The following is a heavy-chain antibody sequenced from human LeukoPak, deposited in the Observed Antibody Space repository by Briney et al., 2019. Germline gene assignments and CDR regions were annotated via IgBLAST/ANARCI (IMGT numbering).Heavy chain of an antibody. CDR1: GFTFSSCG. D-gene: IGHD1-26*01. V-gene: IGHV3-33*06. CDR3: AKPTRGSGSFLIEN. J-gene: IGHJ4*02. Sequence: GRSLRLSCAASGFTFSSCGMHWVRQAPGKGLEWVAVIWNDGSYKYYADSVKGRFTISRDNSKNTLYLEMNSLRAEDTAVYYCAKPTRGSGSFLIENWGQGTLVTVSS. CDR2: IWNDGSYK.